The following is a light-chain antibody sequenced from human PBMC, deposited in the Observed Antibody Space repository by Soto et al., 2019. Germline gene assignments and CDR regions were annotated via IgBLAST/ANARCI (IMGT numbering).Light chain of an antibody. V-gene: IGKV1-5*01. CDR1: QSISDW. J-gene: IGKJ1*01. CDR3: QQYDSSWT. Sequence: DIQMTQSPSTLSASVGDRVTITCRASQSISDWLAWYQQKPGKAPKLLIYDASTLESGVPSRFSGSGSGTEFTLTISSLQPDDFATYYCQQYDSSWTFGQGTKVDI. CDR2: DAS.